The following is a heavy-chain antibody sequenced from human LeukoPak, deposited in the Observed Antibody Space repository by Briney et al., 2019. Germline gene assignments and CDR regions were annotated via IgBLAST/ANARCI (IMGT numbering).Heavy chain of an antibody. CDR1: GFTFSDYV. Sequence: GGSLRLSCAASGFTFSDYVMTWVRQAPGKGLEWVSGISASGGSTHYASGGGTYYADSVEGRFTISRDNSKSRLSLQMHSLRTEDTAMYYCAKVGLDCSSVSCSYNWFDPWGQGTLVTVSS. CDR3: AKVGLDCSSVSCSYNWFDP. J-gene: IGHJ5*02. CDR2: ISASGGSTHYASGGGT. D-gene: IGHD2-15*01. V-gene: IGHV3-23*01.